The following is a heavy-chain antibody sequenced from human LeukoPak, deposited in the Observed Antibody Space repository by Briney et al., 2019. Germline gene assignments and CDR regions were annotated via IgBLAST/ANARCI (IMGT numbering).Heavy chain of an antibody. J-gene: IGHJ5*01. CDR2: ISSSGSTI. CDR3: ARENVGFGSWFDS. D-gene: IGHD3-10*01. CDR1: GFTFSSYE. V-gene: IGHV3-48*03. Sequence: PGGSLRLSCAASGFTFSSYEMNWVRQAPGKGLEWVSYISSSGSTIYYADSVKGRFTISRDNSKNTVYLQMDDLRPEDTAVYYCARENVGFGSWFDSWGQGTLVAVSS.